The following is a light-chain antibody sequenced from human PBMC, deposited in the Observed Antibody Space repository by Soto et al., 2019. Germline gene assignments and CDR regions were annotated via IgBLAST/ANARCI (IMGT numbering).Light chain of an antibody. CDR1: QSISSW. J-gene: IGKJ1*01. Sequence: DIQLTQSPSTLSGSVGDRGTITCRGSQSISSWLAWYQQKPGKATQLLIYDVSTLDSGVPSWFSGSASGTEFPLTISSLESDDFATYCCQQYHRYSTFGQGTKVDIK. CDR3: QQYHRYST. CDR2: DVS. V-gene: IGKV1-5*01.